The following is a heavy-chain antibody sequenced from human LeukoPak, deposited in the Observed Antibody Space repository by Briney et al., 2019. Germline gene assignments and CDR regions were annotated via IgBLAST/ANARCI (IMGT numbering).Heavy chain of an antibody. CDR3: ARGRFYGFSGDS. J-gene: IGHJ4*02. CDR1: GGSISTGGYY. Sequence: TPSLTCTVSGGSISTGGYYWNWIRQHPGKGLEWIGFIYHSGSTSYNLSLKSRLSISVDTSKNQFSLKLNSVTAADTAVYYCARGRFYGFSGDSWGQGTLVTVSS. D-gene: IGHD2/OR15-2a*01. CDR2: IYHSGST. V-gene: IGHV4-31*03.